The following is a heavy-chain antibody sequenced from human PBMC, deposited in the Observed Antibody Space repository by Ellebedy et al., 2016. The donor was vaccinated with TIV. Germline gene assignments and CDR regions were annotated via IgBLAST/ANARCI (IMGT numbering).Heavy chain of an antibody. J-gene: IGHJ6*02. V-gene: IGHV1-3*01. CDR1: GYTFTSYA. CDR3: ARVVLLWFGDIKNYGMDV. D-gene: IGHD3-10*01. CDR2: INAGNGNT. Sequence: ASVKVSCKASGYTFTSYAMHWVRQAPGQRLEWMGWINAGNGNTKYSQKFQGRVTITRDTSASTAYMELSSLRSEDTAVYYCARVVLLWFGDIKNYGMDVWGQGTTVTVSS.